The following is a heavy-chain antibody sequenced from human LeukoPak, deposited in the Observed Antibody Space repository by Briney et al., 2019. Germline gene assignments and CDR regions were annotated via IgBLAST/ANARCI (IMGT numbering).Heavy chain of an antibody. D-gene: IGHD2/OR15-2a*01. Sequence: ASVKVSCKASGYTFTSYDINWVRQATGQGLEWMGWMNPNSGNTGYAQKFQGRVTITRNTSISTAYMELSSLRSEDTAVYYCAREGNTSSSTQFDPWGQGTLVTVSS. CDR1: GYTFTSYD. CDR2: MNPNSGNT. V-gene: IGHV1-8*03. CDR3: AREGNTSSSTQFDP. J-gene: IGHJ5*02.